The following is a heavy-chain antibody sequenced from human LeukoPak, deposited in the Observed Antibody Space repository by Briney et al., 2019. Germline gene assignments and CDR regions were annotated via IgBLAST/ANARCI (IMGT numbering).Heavy chain of an antibody. CDR1: GFTFDDYA. Sequence: GGSLRLSCAASGFTFDDYAMHWVRQAPGKGLEWVSGISWNSGSIGYADSVKGRFTISRDNSKNTLYLQMNSLRAEDTAVYYCARDRVLLWFGELLSLDYWGQGTLVTVSS. CDR3: ARDRVLLWFGELLSLDY. D-gene: IGHD3-10*01. CDR2: ISWNSGSI. V-gene: IGHV3-9*01. J-gene: IGHJ4*02.